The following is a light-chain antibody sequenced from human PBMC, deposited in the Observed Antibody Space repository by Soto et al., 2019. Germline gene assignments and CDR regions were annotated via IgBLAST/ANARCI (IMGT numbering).Light chain of an antibody. J-gene: IGLJ1*01. V-gene: IGLV2-14*01. CDR2: DVS. Sequence: QSALTQPASVSGSPGQSITISCTGTSSDVGGYNYVSWYQQHPGKAPKLMIYDVSNRPSGVSIRFSGSKSGNTASLTIFGFQAEDEADYYCSSYTSSSTLYVFGTGTKVTVL. CDR3: SSYTSSSTLYV. CDR1: SSDVGGYNY.